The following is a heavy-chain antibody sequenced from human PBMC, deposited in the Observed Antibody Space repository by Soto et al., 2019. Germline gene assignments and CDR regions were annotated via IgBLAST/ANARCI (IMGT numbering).Heavy chain of an antibody. D-gene: IGHD5-12*01. CDR1: EFSLSIARMG. Sequence: QVTLKESGPVLVKPTETLTLTCTVSEFSLSIARMGVSWIRQPPGKALEWLAHIFSNDEKSYSTSLKSRLTISRDPSKRQVVLTMTNMDPMDTATYYCARLRDGYTIDYWGQGTLVTVSS. CDR3: ARLRDGYTIDY. CDR2: IFSNDEK. J-gene: IGHJ4*02. V-gene: IGHV2-26*01.